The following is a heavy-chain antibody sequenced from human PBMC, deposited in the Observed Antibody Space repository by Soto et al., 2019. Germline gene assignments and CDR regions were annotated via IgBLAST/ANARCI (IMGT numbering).Heavy chain of an antibody. Sequence: PSETLSLTCPVSGGSIHNFYWSCVRQPAWKGMEWIGRIFSSGSTSFNPSLASRVAMSVDTSKNHFSLNLSSVTAADMAVYYCAREGSYSAYNFAHGIQLWSFDFWGQGALVTVSS. CDR3: AREGSYSAYNFAHGIQLWSFDF. D-gene: IGHD5-12*01. V-gene: IGHV4-4*07. CDR2: IFSSGST. J-gene: IGHJ4*02. CDR1: GGSIHNFY.